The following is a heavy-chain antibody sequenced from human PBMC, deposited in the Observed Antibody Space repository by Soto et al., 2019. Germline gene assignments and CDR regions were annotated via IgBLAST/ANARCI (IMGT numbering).Heavy chain of an antibody. V-gene: IGHV4-34*01. CDR1: GGSFSDYY. CDR3: ARTSRFAY. Sequence: SETLSLTCAVYGGSFSDYYWSWIRQPPGKGLEWIGEINHSGSTNYNPSLKSRVTISVDPSKSQFSLRLSPVTAADTAVYYCARTSRFAYWGQGTLVTVSS. D-gene: IGHD6-6*01. J-gene: IGHJ4*02. CDR2: INHSGST.